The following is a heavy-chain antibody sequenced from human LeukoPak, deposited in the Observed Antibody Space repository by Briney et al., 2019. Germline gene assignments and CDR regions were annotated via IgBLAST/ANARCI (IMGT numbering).Heavy chain of an antibody. CDR3: ARGDLRFLEWQYYYGMDV. CDR1: GYTFTSYD. J-gene: IGHJ6*02. D-gene: IGHD3-3*01. V-gene: IGHV1-8*01. CDR2: MNPNSGNT. Sequence: WASVKVSCKASGYTFTSYDINWVRQATGQGLEWMGWMNPNSGNTGYAQKFQGRVTMTRNTSISTAYMELSSLRSEDTAVYYCARGDLRFLEWQYYYGMDVWGQGTTVTVSS.